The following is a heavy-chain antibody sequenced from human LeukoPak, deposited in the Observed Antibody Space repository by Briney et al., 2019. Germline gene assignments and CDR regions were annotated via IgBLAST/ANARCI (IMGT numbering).Heavy chain of an antibody. J-gene: IGHJ4*02. CDR3: AKSITMIVVASFDY. CDR1: GYTFTGYY. Sequence: ASEKVSCKASGYTFTGYYMHWVRQAPGQGLEWMGWINPNSGGTNYAQKFQGRVTMTRDTSISTAYMELSRLRSDDTAVYYCAKSITMIVVASFDYWGQGTLVTVSS. CDR2: INPNSGGT. D-gene: IGHD3-22*01. V-gene: IGHV1-2*02.